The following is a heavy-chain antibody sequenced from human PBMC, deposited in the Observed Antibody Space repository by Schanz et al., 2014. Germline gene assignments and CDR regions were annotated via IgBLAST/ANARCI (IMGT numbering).Heavy chain of an antibody. CDR2: ISFDGRNT. Sequence: EVQLLESGGGLVQPGGSLRISCAASGFTFSGYAMSWVRQAPGKGLEWVGFISFDGRNTGYAHSVKGRFTISRDNSKNTVNLQMNRLRAEDTAVYYCATEGPRGTRHPINYYYAMDNWGQGTKVTV. J-gene: IGHJ6*02. CDR3: ATEGPRGTRHPINYYYAMDN. V-gene: IGHV3-23*03. D-gene: IGHD6-6*01. CDR1: GFTFSGYA.